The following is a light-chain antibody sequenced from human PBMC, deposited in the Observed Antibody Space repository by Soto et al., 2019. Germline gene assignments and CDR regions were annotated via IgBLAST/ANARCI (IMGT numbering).Light chain of an antibody. CDR2: AAS. J-gene: IGKJ4*01. CDR1: QGISSS. CDR3: QQLNSYPFT. Sequence: IQLTQSPSSLSASVGDRVTMTCRASQGISSSLAWYQQKPGKAPKLLIYAASTLQSGVPSRFSGSGSGTEFTLTISSLQPEDFATYYCQQLNSYPFTFGGGTKVDIK. V-gene: IGKV1-9*01.